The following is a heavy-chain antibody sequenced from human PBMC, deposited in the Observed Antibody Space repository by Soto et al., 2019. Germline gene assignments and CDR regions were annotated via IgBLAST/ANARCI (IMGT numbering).Heavy chain of an antibody. Sequence: ASVKVSCKASGYTFTIYSMHWVRQAPGQRLEWMGWINAGNGNTKYSQKFQGRVTITRDTSASTAYMELSSLRSEDTAVYYCARYVHSRQFDYWGQGTLVTVSS. CDR1: GYTFTIYS. D-gene: IGHD6-13*01. CDR3: ARYVHSRQFDY. J-gene: IGHJ4*02. V-gene: IGHV1-3*01. CDR2: INAGNGNT.